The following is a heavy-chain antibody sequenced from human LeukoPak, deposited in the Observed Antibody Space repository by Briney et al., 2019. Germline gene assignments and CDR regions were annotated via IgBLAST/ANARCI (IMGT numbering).Heavy chain of an antibody. CDR3: ARVQLYDYVWGSYRSYYYYYMDV. D-gene: IGHD3-16*02. J-gene: IGHJ6*03. CDR1: DGSFSGYY. Sequence: PSETLSLTCAVYDGSFSGYYWSWIRQPPGKGLEWIGEINHSGSTNYNPSLKSRVTISVDTSKNQFSLKLSSVTAADTAVYYCARVQLYDYVWGSYRSYYYYYMDVWGKGTTVTVSS. CDR2: INHSGST. V-gene: IGHV4-34*01.